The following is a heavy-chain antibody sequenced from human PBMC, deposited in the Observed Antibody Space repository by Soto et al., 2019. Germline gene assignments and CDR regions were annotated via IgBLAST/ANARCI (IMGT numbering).Heavy chain of an antibody. CDR3: ARHSGWLGVPWFMFDP. D-gene: IGHD6-19*01. V-gene: IGHV4-39*01. CDR1: GCSTSSSWYY. Sequence: SDTMSITSTDPGCSTSSSWYYRGWIRTPLRKGVEWIGSLYYSGSTYYNTTLRRRVTITVDTSKNQFSLKLSSVTAADTAVYYCARHSGWLGVPWFMFDPWGQGTLVTVSS. J-gene: IGHJ5*02. CDR2: LYYSGST.